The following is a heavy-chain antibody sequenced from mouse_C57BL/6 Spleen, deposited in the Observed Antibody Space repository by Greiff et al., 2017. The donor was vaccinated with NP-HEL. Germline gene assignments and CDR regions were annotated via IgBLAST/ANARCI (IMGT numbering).Heavy chain of an antibody. J-gene: IGHJ4*01. CDR2: IYPGGGYT. V-gene: IGHV1-63*01. Sequence: QVQLQQSGAELVRPGTSVKMSCKASGYTFTNYWIGWAKQRPGHGLEWIGDIYPGGGYTNYNEKFKGKATLTADKSSSTAYMQFSSLTSEDSAIYYCARCPHYYGSPYAMDYWGQGTSVTVSS. CDR1: GYTFTNYW. CDR3: ARCPHYYGSPYAMDY. D-gene: IGHD1-1*01.